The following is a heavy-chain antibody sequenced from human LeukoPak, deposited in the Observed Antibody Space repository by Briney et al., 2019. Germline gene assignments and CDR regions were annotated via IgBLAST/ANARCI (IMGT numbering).Heavy chain of an antibody. V-gene: IGHV3-48*04. D-gene: IGHD1-26*01. CDR2: ISSTSSAI. CDR3: ARVIGSYGDSAY. Sequence: GGSLRLSCAASGFTFSSYSINWVRQAPGKGLKWFSYISSTSSAIYYADSVKGRFTISRDNAKNSLYLQMNSLRAEDTAVYYCARVIGSYGDSAYWGQGTLVTVSS. J-gene: IGHJ4*02. CDR1: GFTFSSYS.